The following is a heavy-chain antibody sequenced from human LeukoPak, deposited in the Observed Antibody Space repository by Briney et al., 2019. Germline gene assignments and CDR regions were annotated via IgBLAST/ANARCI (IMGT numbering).Heavy chain of an antibody. CDR2: INWNGGTT. D-gene: IGHD3-22*01. J-gene: IGHJ4*02. Sequence: PGGSLRLSCAASGFTFNDYGMSWVRHGPGKGREWVSGINWNGGTTGYADSVRGRFTISRDNAKNSLYLQMNSLRAEDTALYYCARDKHYYDSSNYVWGQGTLVTVSS. V-gene: IGHV3-20*04. CDR1: GFTFNDYG. CDR3: ARDKHYYDSSNYV.